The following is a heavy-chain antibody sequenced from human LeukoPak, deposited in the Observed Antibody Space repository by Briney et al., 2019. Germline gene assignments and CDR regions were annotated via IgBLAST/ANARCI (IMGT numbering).Heavy chain of an antibody. CDR1: GYPFTSYY. CDR2: INPSGGST. Sequence: ASVKVSCKASGYPFTSYYMHWVRQAPGQGLEWMGIINPSGGSTSYAQKFQGRVTMTRDTSTSTVYMELSSLRSEDTAVYYCARDRVAAAGTGDYYYGMDVWGQGTTVTVSS. V-gene: IGHV1-46*01. D-gene: IGHD6-13*01. J-gene: IGHJ6*02. CDR3: ARDRVAAAGTGDYYYGMDV.